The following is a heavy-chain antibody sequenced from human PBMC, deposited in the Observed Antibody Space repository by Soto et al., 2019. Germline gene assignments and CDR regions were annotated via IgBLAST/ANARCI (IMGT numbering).Heavy chain of an antibody. D-gene: IGHD3-9*01. V-gene: IGHV4-39*01. CDR3: ARHLPDYNILTGPIDY. Sequence: QLQLQESGPGLVKPSETLSLTCTVSGGSISTSRYYWGWVRQPPGKGLEWIGSIYHSGRTYYNPSLRSRLTISVDTSKDQFSLKLSSVTAADTAVYYCARHLPDYNILTGPIDYWGQGTLVTVSS. J-gene: IGHJ4*02. CDR2: IYHSGRT. CDR1: GGSISTSRYY.